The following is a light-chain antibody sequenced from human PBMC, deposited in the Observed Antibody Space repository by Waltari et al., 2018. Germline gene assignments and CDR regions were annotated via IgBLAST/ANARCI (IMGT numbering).Light chain of an antibody. CDR1: QSLLHSNGYNY. CDR3: MQGLQTPYT. CDR2: LGS. V-gene: IGKV2-28*01. Sequence: DIVMTQYPLSLPVTPGEPASISCRSSQSLLHSNGYNYLDWYLQKPGQSPQLLISLGSNRASGVPDRFSGSGSGTDFTLKISRVEAEDVGLYYCMQGLQTPYTFGQGTKLEIK. J-gene: IGKJ2*01.